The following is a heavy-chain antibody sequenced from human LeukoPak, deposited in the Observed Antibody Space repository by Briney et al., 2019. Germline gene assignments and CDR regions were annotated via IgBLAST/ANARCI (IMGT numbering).Heavy chain of an antibody. CDR1: GGSISGYY. D-gene: IGHD6-6*01. Sequence: PSETLSLTCTVSGGSISGYYWSWIRQPPGKGLEWIGHIYYTGSTSYNPSLKSRVTISVDTSKNQFSLKLRYVNAADTAVYYCARYISSGLDYWGQGTLVTVSS. CDR3: ARYISSGLDY. V-gene: IGHV4-59*08. CDR2: IYYTGST. J-gene: IGHJ4*02.